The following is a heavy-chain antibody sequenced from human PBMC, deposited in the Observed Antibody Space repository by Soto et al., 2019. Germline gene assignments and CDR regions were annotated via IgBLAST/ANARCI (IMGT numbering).Heavy chain of an antibody. D-gene: IGHD6-13*01. CDR3: ARDSNTLNGAADALQY. CDR1: GFIFANYT. J-gene: IGHJ4*02. CDR2: ISYDGKNQ. Sequence: XGSLRLSCAASGFIFANYTMHWVRQAPGKGLECVAVISYDGKNQFSADSVKGRFTVSRDNSKNTLFLQMNSLRPDDTGVYYCARDSNTLNGAADALQYWGQGTLVTVSS. V-gene: IGHV3-30*04.